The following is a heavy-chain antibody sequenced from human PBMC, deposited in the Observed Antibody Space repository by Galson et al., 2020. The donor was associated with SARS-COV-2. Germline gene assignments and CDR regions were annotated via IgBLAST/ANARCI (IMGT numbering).Heavy chain of an antibody. CDR3: ARIYYYDTSGYHYPRIDY. Sequence: SGPTLVKPTETLTLTCTVSGFSLSNARMGMSWIRQPPGKALEWLAHIVPHDEKSYSTSLKSRLTISKDTSKSQVVLTMTNMDPVDTATYYCARIYYYDTSGYHYPRIDYWGQGILVTVSS. CDR2: IVPHDEK. J-gene: IGHJ4*02. CDR1: GFSLSNARMG. V-gene: IGHV2-26*01. D-gene: IGHD3-22*01.